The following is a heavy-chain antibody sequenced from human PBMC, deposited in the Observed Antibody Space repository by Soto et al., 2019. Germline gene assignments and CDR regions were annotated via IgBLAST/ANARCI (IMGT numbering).Heavy chain of an antibody. J-gene: IGHJ5*02. D-gene: IGHD5-18*01. Sequence: PGGSLRLSCAASGFTVSSYAMSWVRQAPGKGLEWVSSISSSSSYIYYADSVKGRFTISRDNAKNSLYLQMNSLRAEDTAVYYCARAPTTAMVISWFDPWGQGTLVTVPS. CDR1: GFTVSSYA. V-gene: IGHV3-21*01. CDR2: ISSSSSYI. CDR3: ARAPTTAMVISWFDP.